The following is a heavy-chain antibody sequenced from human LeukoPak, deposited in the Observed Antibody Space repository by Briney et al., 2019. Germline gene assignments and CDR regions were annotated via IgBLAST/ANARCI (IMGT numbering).Heavy chain of an antibody. CDR1: GYTFTSYA. Sequence: GASVKVSCKASGYTFTSYAMHWVRQAPGQRLEWMGWINAGNGNTKYSQKFQGRVTITRDTSASTAYMELSSLRSEDTAVYYCARDRKIGSYMFYYYYGMDVWGQGTTVTVSS. D-gene: IGHD1-26*01. J-gene: IGHJ6*02. CDR3: ARDRKIGSYMFYYYYGMDV. V-gene: IGHV1-3*01. CDR2: INAGNGNT.